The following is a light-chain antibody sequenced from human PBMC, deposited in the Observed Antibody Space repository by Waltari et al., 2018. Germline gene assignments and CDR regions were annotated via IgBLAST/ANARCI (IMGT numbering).Light chain of an antibody. CDR3: QQYFSYPLT. CDR1: QRISSY. V-gene: IGKV1-5*03. J-gene: IGKJ4*01. CDR2: KVS. Sequence: DIQTTQSPSTLSASIGDRVTITCRSSQRISSYLAWYQQKPGKAPKFLIYKVSRLESGVPSRFSGSGSGTEFTLTVTSLQPDDFATYYCQQYFSYPLTFGGGTKVEIK.